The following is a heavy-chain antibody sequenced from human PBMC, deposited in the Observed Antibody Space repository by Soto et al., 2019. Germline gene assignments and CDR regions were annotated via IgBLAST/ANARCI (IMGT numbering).Heavy chain of an antibody. CDR1: GFTFSNAW. CDR2: IKSKPDGGTT. D-gene: IGHD3-3*01. Sequence: EVQLVESGGGLVKPGGSLRLSCAASGFTFSNAWMRWVRQSPGKGLEWVGRIKSKPDGGTTDYAAPVKGRFRISRDDSKNTLYLQMNTLRTDDTAVYYCKDEGCLLSYYGVDRCGQGTTVIV. J-gene: IGHJ6*02. V-gene: IGHV3-15*01. CDR3: KDEGCLLSYYGVDR.